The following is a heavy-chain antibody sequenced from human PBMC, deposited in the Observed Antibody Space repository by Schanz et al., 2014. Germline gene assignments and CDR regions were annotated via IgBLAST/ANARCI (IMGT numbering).Heavy chain of an antibody. CDR1: GFTFSDAW. CDR3: ARLDPYCRSGTCSRAFDF. CDR2: ISGDHRNT. J-gene: IGHJ4*02. Sequence: EVQLVESGGGLVKPGGFLRLSCAASGFTFSDAWMSWVRQAPGKGLEWVSSISGDHRNTFYADSVKGRFTISRDSSKNTLFRQMNSLRTEDTAVYYCARLDPYCRSGTCSRAFDFWGQGTLVTVSS. D-gene: IGHD2-15*01. V-gene: IGHV3-21*06.